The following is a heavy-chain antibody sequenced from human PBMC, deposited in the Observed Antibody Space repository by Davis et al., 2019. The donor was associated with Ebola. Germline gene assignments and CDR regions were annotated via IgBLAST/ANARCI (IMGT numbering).Heavy chain of an antibody. CDR3: ARVGEGGSYSGLDY. V-gene: IGHV1-18*04. CDR1: GYTFTSYG. CDR2: INPHNGNT. Sequence: AASVKVSCKASGYTFTSYGITWVRQAPGQGLEWMGRINPHNGNTNYAQNVQGRVIMTSDTATTTAYMEVGSLRSDDTAVYYCARVGEGGSYSGLDYWGQGTLVTVSS. J-gene: IGHJ4*02. D-gene: IGHD1-26*01.